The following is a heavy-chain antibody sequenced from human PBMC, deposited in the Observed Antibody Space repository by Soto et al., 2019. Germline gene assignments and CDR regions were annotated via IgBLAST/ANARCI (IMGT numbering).Heavy chain of an antibody. CDR3: AKLGSSAWSPHYYFDY. V-gene: IGHV1-3*01. Sequence: GASVKVSCKASGYTFTSYAMHWVRQAPGQRLEWMGWFNADDGETKYAQKFQGRVTMTEDTSTDTAYMELSSLRSEDTAIYYCAKLGSSAWSPHYYFDYWGQGTLVTVSS. D-gene: IGHD3-10*01. J-gene: IGHJ4*02. CDR1: GYTFTSYA. CDR2: FNADDGET.